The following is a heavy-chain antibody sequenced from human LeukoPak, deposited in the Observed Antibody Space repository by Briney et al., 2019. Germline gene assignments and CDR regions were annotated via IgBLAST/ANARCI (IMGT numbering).Heavy chain of an antibody. D-gene: IGHD1-26*01. Sequence: GGSLRLSCAASGLTFSNHAMTWVRQSPGRGLEWVSGITGSGGNTYYAESVKGRLTISRDNSRNTLYLQMNSLRAEDAALYYCATRPASETYFGVFDYWGLGTLVTVSS. CDR2: ITGSGGNT. CDR1: GLTFSNHA. V-gene: IGHV3-23*01. J-gene: IGHJ4*02. CDR3: ATRPASETYFGVFDY.